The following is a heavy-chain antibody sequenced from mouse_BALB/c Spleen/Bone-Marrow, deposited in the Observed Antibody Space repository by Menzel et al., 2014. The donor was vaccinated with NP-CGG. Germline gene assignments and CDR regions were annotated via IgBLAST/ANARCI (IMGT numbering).Heavy chain of an antibody. V-gene: IGHV10-1*01. CDR3: VRQDYDYPMDY. CDR2: ISSKSTNYTT. Sequence: EVKLVESGGGLVQPKGSLKLSCAASGFTFNIYAMNWVRQAPRKGLEWVARISSKSTNYTTCYADSVKDRFTISSDDSQSMLYLQMNSLKTEDTAIYYCVRQDYDYPMDYWGQGTSATVSS. CDR1: GFTFNIYA. D-gene: IGHD2-4*01. J-gene: IGHJ4*01.